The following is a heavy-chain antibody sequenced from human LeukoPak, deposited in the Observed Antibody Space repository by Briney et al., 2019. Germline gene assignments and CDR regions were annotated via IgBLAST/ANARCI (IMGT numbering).Heavy chain of an antibody. D-gene: IGHD2-21*01. CDR1: GSTFNRRG. CDR2: TRYDGGET. V-gene: IGHV3-30*02. CDR3: AKDGDDCIDY. J-gene: IGHJ4*02. Sequence: GGSLRLSCAASGSTFNRRGMHWVRQAPGKGLEWVAFTRYDGGETFYADFVKGRFTISRDNSKNTLSLQLNTLRPEDTALYYCAKDGDDCIDYWGPGTLVTASS.